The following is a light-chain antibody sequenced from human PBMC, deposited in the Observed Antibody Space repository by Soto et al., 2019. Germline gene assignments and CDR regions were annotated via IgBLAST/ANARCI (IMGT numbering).Light chain of an antibody. V-gene: IGKV3-15*01. CDR3: QQYGRSPWT. CDR1: QSVTTN. J-gene: IGKJ1*01. Sequence: EVVMTQSPASLSVSPGARATLSCRASQSVTTNLAWYQQKPGQAPRLLIYGTSNRAAGVPARYSGSRYGTDCTITISRLETEDGSVYDGQQYGRSPWTFGQGTKVDIK. CDR2: GTS.